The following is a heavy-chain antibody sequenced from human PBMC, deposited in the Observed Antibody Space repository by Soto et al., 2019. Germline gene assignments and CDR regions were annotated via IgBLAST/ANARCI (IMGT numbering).Heavy chain of an antibody. V-gene: IGHV3-30*18. D-gene: IGHD3-10*01. Sequence: GGSLRLSCAASGFTFSSYGMHWVRQAPGKGLEWVSVISDDGINKYYADSVKGRFTISRDNSKNTLYLQMNSLRAEDTAVYYCAKDRHDLRFGESGFFDYWGQGTMVTVSS. CDR3: AKDRHDLRFGESGFFDY. CDR1: GFTFSSYG. CDR2: ISDDGINK. J-gene: IGHJ4*02.